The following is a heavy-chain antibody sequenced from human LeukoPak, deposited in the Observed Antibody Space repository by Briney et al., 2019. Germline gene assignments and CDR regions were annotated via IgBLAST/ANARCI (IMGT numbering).Heavy chain of an antibody. CDR1: GGSFSGYY. CDR3: ARGLEGATTGVGY. D-gene: IGHD1-26*01. J-gene: IGHJ4*02. V-gene: IGHV4-34*01. CDR2: INHSGST. Sequence: PSETLSLTCAVYGGSFSGYYWSWIRQPPGKGLEWIGEINHSGSTNYNPSLESRVTISVDTSKNQFSLKLSSVTAADTAVYYCARGLEGATTGVGYWGQGTLVTVSS.